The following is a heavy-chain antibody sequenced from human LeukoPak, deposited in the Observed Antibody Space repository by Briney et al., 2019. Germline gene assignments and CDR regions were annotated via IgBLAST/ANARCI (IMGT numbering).Heavy chain of an antibody. J-gene: IGHJ6*02. CDR1: GYTFTSYA. D-gene: IGHD6-13*01. Sequence: ASVKVSCKASGYTFTSYAMNWVRQAPGQGLEWMGWINTNTGNPTYAQGFTGRFVFSLDTSVSTAYLQISSLKAEDTAVYYCARIVGSSWSTRFWSNDYYYYYYGMDVWGQGTTVTVSS. V-gene: IGHV7-4-1*02. CDR2: INTNTGNP. CDR3: ARIVGSSWSTRFWSNDYYYYYYGMDV.